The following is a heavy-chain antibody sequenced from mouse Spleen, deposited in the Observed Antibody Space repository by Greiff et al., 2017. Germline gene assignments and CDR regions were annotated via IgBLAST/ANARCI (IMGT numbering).Heavy chain of an antibody. V-gene: IGHV5-17*01. J-gene: IGHJ4*01. CDR1: GFTFSDYG. CDR2: ISSGSSTI. D-gene: IGHD2-3*01. Sequence: EVKVVESGGGLVKPGGSLKLSCAASGFTFSDYGMHWVRQAPEKGLEWVAYISSGSSTIYYADTVKGRFTISRDNAKNTLFLQMTSLRSEDTAMYYCARGGNGYYLYAMDYWGQGTSVTVSS. CDR3: ARGGNGYYLYAMDY.